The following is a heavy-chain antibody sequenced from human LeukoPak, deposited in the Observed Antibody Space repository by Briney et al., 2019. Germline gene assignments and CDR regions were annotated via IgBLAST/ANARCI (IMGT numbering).Heavy chain of an antibody. D-gene: IGHD3-3*01. Sequence: GASVKVSCKASGYTFTNHYMHWVRQAPGQGLEWMGWINPNSGGTNYAQKFQGRVTMTRDTSISTAYMELSRLRSDDTAVYYCAREPTTITIFGVVHERNWFDPWGQGTLVTVSS. CDR1: GYTFTNHY. CDR3: AREPTTITIFGVVHERNWFDP. CDR2: INPNSGGT. J-gene: IGHJ5*02. V-gene: IGHV1-2*02.